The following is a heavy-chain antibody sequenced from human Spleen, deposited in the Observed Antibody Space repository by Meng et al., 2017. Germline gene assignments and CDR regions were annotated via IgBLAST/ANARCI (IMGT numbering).Heavy chain of an antibody. CDR3: ARLLPNREDYCSGGSCYYYYYYGMAV. J-gene: IGHJ6*02. CDR1: GGSISSYY. D-gene: IGHD2-15*01. V-gene: IGHV4-4*07. Sequence: SETLSLTCTVSGGSISSYYWSWIRQPAGKGLEWIGRIYTSGSTNYNPSLKSRVTMSGDTSKNQFSLKLSSVTAADTAVYYCARLLPNREDYCSGGSCYYYYYYGMAVWGQGTTVTVSS. CDR2: IYTSGST.